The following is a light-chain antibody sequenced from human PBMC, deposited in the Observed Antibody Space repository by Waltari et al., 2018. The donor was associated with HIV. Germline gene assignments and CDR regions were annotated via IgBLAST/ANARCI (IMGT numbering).Light chain of an antibody. CDR2: EGS. CDR3: CSYAGSSTVV. CDR1: SRAVGRYNL. V-gene: IGLV2-23*01. Sequence: QSALTQPASVSGSPGQSITISCTGPSRAVGRYNLVSWYQQHPGKAPKLMIYEGSKRPSGVSNRFSGSKSGNTASLTISGLQAEDEADYYCCSYAGSSTVVFGGGTKLTVL. J-gene: IGLJ2*01.